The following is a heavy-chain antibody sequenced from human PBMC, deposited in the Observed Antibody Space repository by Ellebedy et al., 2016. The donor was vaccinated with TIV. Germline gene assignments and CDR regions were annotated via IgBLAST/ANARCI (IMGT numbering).Heavy chain of an antibody. D-gene: IGHD5-24*01. CDR3: ARLGLWDGYNYQRLMLGPIDY. Sequence: GESLKISXKGSGYSFTSYWIGWVRQMPGKGLEWMGIIYPGDSDTRYSPSFQGQVTISADKSISTAYLQWSSLKASDTAMYYCARLGLWDGYNYQRLMLGPIDYWGQGTLVTVSS. V-gene: IGHV5-51*01. CDR2: IYPGDSDT. CDR1: GYSFTSYW. J-gene: IGHJ4*02.